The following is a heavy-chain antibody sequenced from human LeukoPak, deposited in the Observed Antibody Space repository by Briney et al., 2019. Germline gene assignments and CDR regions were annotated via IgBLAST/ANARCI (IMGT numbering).Heavy chain of an antibody. CDR1: GGSISSGDYY. Sequence: SQTLSLTCTVSGGSISSGDYYWSWIRQPPGKGLEGIGYIYYSGSTYYNPSLKSRVTISVDTSKNQFSLKLSSVTAADTAVYYCARAKVLRFLEWLYVDYWGQGTLVTVSS. CDR2: IYYSGST. D-gene: IGHD3-3*01. V-gene: IGHV4-30-4*08. J-gene: IGHJ4*02. CDR3: ARAKVLRFLEWLYVDY.